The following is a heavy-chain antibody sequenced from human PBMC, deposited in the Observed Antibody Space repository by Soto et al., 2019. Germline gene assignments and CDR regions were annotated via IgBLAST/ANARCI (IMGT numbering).Heavy chain of an antibody. CDR3: AKEMVLWFGDSYYYYGMDV. J-gene: IGHJ6*02. CDR2: ISGSGGST. CDR1: GFTFSSYA. Sequence: EVQLLESGGGLVQPGGSLRLSCAASGFTFSSYAMSWVRQAPGMGLEWVSAISGSGGSTYYADSVKGRFTISRDNSKNTLYLKTNSLRAEDTAVYYCAKEMVLWFGDSYYYYGMDVWVQGTTVTVSS. V-gene: IGHV3-23*01. D-gene: IGHD3-10*01.